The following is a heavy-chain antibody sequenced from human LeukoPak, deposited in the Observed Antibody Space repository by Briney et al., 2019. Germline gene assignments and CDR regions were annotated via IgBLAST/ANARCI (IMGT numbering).Heavy chain of an antibody. CDR3: ARGRYYDSSGYSAPLDY. Sequence: GSLRLSCAASGFTFSTHPMSWIRQPPGKGLEWIGYIYYSGSTNYNPSLKSRVTISVDTSKNQFSLKLSSVTAADTAVYYCARGRYYDSSGYSAPLDYWGQGTLVTVSS. CDR1: GFTFSTHP. J-gene: IGHJ4*02. D-gene: IGHD3-22*01. CDR2: IYYSGST. V-gene: IGHV4-59*11.